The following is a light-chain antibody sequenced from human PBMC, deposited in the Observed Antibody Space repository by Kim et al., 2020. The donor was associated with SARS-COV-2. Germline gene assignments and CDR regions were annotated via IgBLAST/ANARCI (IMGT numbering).Light chain of an antibody. CDR2: AAS. CDR1: QGISSY. J-gene: IGKJ4*01. Sequence: ASVGNRVTITCRASQGISSYLAWYQQKPEQAPKRLIHAASTLQTGVPSRFSGSGAGTEFTLTISSLQPEDFATYYCQRLNSYPLTFGGGTKVDIK. V-gene: IGKV1-9*01. CDR3: QRLNSYPLT.